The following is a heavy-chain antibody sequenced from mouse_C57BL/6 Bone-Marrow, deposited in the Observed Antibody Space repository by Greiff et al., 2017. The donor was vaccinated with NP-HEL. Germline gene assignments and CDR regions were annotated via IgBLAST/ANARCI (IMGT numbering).Heavy chain of an antibody. V-gene: IGHV1-52*01. Sequence: QVQLQQPGAELVRPGSSVKLSCKASGYTFTSYWMHWVKQRPIQGLEWIGNIDPSDSETHYNQKFKDKATLTVDTSSSTAYMQLSSLTSEDSAVYYCARGAYGRSLAWFAYWGQGTLVTVSA. D-gene: IGHD1-1*01. CDR2: IDPSDSET. CDR1: GYTFTSYW. J-gene: IGHJ3*01. CDR3: ARGAYGRSLAWFAY.